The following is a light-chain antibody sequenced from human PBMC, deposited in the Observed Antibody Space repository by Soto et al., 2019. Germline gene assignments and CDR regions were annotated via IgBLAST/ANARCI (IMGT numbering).Light chain of an antibody. CDR2: GVS. CDR3: QQYHDWPLT. Sequence: VMTQSPATLSVSPGERVTLSCRASQSLSSHLAWYQQKPGQAPGLLIYGVSTRATGVPTRFSGSASGTEFTLTISSLLSEDFAVYYCQQYHDWPLTFGGGTKVDIK. CDR1: QSLSSH. V-gene: IGKV3-15*01. J-gene: IGKJ4*01.